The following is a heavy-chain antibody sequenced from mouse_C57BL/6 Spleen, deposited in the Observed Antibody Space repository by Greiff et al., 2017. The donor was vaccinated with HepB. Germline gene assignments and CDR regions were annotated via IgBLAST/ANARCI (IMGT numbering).Heavy chain of an antibody. V-gene: IGHV1-50*01. Sequence: VQLQQPGAELVKPGASVKLSCKASGYTFTSYWMQWVKQRPGQGLEWIGEIAPSDSYTNYNQKFKGKATLTVDTSSRTAYMQLSSLTSEDSAVYYCARSPTTVWYFDVWGTGTTVTVSS. CDR1: GYTFTSYW. J-gene: IGHJ1*03. CDR3: ARSPTTVWYFDV. CDR2: IAPSDSYT. D-gene: IGHD1-1*01.